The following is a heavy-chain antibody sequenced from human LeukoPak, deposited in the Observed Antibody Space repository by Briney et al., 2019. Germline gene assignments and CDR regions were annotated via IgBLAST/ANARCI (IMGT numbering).Heavy chain of an antibody. CDR1: GGSISSRSYY. J-gene: IGHJ4*02. CDR3: ALVRGDSPL. Sequence: SQTLSLTCTVSGGSISSRSYYWSWIRQPAGKGLEWIGRIYTSGSTNYNPSLKGRVTISVDTSKNQFSLNLSSGTAAVTAVYYCALVRGDSPLWGQGTLGTVSS. CDR2: IYTSGST. V-gene: IGHV4-61*02. D-gene: IGHD2-21*02.